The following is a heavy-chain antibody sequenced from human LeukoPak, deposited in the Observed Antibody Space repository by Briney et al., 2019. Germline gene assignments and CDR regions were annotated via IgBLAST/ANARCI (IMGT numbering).Heavy chain of an antibody. CDR1: GGSISSYY. CDR2: IYDSGST. J-gene: IGHJ4*02. Sequence: SETLSLTCTVSGGSISSYYWSWLRQPPGKGLEWIGYIYDSGSTNYKPSLKSRVTISVDTSKNQFSLKLRSVTAADTAVYYCARGEITMVRGVPSLGYWGQGTLVTVAS. V-gene: IGHV4-59*01. D-gene: IGHD3-10*01. CDR3: ARGEITMVRGVPSLGY.